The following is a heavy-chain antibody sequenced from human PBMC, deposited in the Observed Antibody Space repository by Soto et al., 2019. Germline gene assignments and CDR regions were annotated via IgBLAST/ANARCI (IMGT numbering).Heavy chain of an antibody. CDR1: GFTVSSNY. CDR2: IYSGGST. J-gene: IGHJ2*01. CDR3: ARARYGDYYWYFDL. V-gene: IGHV3-66*01. Sequence: EVQLVESGGGLVQPGGSLRLSCAASGFTVSSNYMSWVRQAPGKGLEWVSVIYSGGSTYYADSVKGRFTISRDNSKNTLYPQMNSLRAEDTAVYYCARARYGDYYWYFDLWGRGTLVTVSS. D-gene: IGHD4-17*01.